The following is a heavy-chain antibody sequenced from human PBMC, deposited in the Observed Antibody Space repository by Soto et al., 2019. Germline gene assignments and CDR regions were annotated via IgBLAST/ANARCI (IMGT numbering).Heavy chain of an antibody. V-gene: IGHV3-30*04. CDR2: ISYDGSNK. Sequence: GGSLRLSCAASGFTFSSYAMHWVRQAPGKGLEWVAVISYDGSNKYYADSVKGRFTISRDNSKNTLYLQMNSLRAEDTAVYYCARGEDGDKKKYYNNYGMDVWGQGTTVTVSS. D-gene: IGHD2-15*01. J-gene: IGHJ6*02. CDR3: ARGEDGDKKKYYNNYGMDV. CDR1: GFTFSSYA.